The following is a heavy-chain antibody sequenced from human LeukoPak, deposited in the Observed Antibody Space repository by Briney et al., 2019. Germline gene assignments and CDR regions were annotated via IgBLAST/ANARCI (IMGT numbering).Heavy chain of an antibody. CDR3: ASVRGYSSGWYASGFDP. J-gene: IGHJ5*02. CDR1: GGSISSSSYY. Sequence: SETLSLTCTVSGGSISSSSYYWGWIRQPPGKGLEWIGSIYYTGSTNYNPSLKSRVTISLDTPKKQFSLKLSSVTAADTAVYYCASVRGYSSGWYASGFDPWGQGTLVTVSS. V-gene: IGHV4-39*07. D-gene: IGHD6-19*01. CDR2: IYYTGST.